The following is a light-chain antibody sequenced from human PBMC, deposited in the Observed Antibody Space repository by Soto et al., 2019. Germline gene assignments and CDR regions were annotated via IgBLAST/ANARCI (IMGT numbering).Light chain of an antibody. CDR2: GAV. Sequence: EIVMTQSPVSLSVSPGERVTLSCRASQSVSSNLAWYQQKPGQAPSILIYGAVTRATGIPARFSGTGSGTEFTLTITSLQSEDFAVYYCQEYNNCHPITFGGGTKVDIK. J-gene: IGKJ4*01. CDR3: QEYNNCHPIT. V-gene: IGKV3-15*01. CDR1: QSVSSN.